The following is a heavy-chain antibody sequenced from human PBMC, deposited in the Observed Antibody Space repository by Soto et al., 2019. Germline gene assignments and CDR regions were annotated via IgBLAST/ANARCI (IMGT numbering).Heavy chain of an antibody. CDR3: ARDSSSCLGGHCDFDN. J-gene: IGHJ4*02. D-gene: IGHD2-21*02. V-gene: IGHV3-72*01. Sequence: EVRLVESGGGLVQPGGSLRLSCAVSGFTFSDHFMDWVRQTPGKGLEWVGRIRSQANNYITEYAASVNGRFTISRDDSENSLCLQMNSLIFEDTAVYFGARDSSSCLGGHCDFDNWGQGTLVTVSS. CDR1: GFTFSDHF. CDR2: IRSQANNYIT.